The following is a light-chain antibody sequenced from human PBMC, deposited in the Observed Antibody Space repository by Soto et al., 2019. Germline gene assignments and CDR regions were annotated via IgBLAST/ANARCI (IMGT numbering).Light chain of an antibody. CDR1: QSVLYSANDKTY. V-gene: IGKV4-1*01. Sequence: DIVMTQSPDSLTLSLGERATINCKSSQSVLYSANDKTYPAWYQQKAGQSPKLLIYEASTRESGVPDRFNASGSETDFTLTINSLQAEDVAVYYCQQYYSRWRTFGQGTKVEIK. CDR2: EAS. J-gene: IGKJ1*01. CDR3: QQYYSRWRT.